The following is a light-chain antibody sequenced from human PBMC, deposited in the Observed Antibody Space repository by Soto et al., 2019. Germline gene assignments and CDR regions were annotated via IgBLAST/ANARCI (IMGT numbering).Light chain of an antibody. Sequence: EIVLTQSPGTLSLSPGERATLSCRASQSVSSSYLAWYQQKPGQAPRLLIYDASSRATGIPDRFSGCGSGTDFTLTISRLEPEDFAVFYCQQYGSSPRTFGQGTKLEIK. J-gene: IGKJ2*01. CDR3: QQYGSSPRT. V-gene: IGKV3-20*01. CDR2: DAS. CDR1: QSVSSSY.